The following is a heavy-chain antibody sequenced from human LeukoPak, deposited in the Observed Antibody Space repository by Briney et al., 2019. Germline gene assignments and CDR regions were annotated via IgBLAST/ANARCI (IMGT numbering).Heavy chain of an antibody. CDR3: ASQGASLRYFDWSCPSWFDP. J-gene: IGHJ5*02. D-gene: IGHD3-9*01. V-gene: IGHV4-59*05. Sequence: SETLSLTCTVSGGSISNYYWTWIRQPPGKGLEWIGSIYYSGSTYYNPSLKSRVTISVDTSKNQFSLKLSSVTAADTAVYYCASQGASLRYFDWSCPSWFDPWGQGTLVTVSS. CDR2: IYYSGST. CDR1: GGSISNYY.